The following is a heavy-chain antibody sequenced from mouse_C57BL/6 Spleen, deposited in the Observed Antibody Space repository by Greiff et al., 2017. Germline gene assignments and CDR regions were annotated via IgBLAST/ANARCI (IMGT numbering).Heavy chain of an antibody. J-gene: IGHJ4*01. CDR3: ARDEEPGYARDY. Sequence: EVKLVESGGGLVKPGGSLTLSCAASGFTFSSYAMSWVRQTPEKRLEWVATISDGGSYTYYPDNVKGRFTISRDNANNNLYLQMSHLKSEDTAMYYCARDEEPGYARDYWGQGTSVTVSS. CDR2: ISDGGSYT. V-gene: IGHV5-4*01. CDR1: GFTFSSYA.